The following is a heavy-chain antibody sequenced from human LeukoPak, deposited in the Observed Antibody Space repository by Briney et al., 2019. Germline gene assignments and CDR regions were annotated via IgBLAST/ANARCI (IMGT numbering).Heavy chain of an antibody. CDR3: ARGYYGSGSFFDY. CDR1: GGSISGFY. Sequence: PSETLSLTCTVSGGSISGFYWSWIRQPPGKGLEWIGYIYYSGSTNYNPSLRSRVTISVYTSKNQFSLKLSSVTAADTAVYYCARGYYGSGSFFDYWGQGTLVTVSS. V-gene: IGHV4-59*12. CDR2: IYYSGST. J-gene: IGHJ4*02. D-gene: IGHD3-10*01.